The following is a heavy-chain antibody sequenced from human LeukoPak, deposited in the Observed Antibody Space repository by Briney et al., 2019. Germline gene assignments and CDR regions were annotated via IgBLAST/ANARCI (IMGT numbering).Heavy chain of an antibody. CDR2: SDPEDGET. V-gene: IGHV1-24*01. D-gene: IGHD5-24*01. Sequence: ASVKVSCKVSGYTLTELSMHWVRQAPGEGLEWMGGSDPEDGETIYAQKFQGRVTMTEDTSTDTAYMELSSLTSEDTAVYYCATEPRVADGDTPDFDYWGQGTLVTVSS. CDR3: ATEPRVADGDTPDFDY. J-gene: IGHJ4*02. CDR1: GYTLTELS.